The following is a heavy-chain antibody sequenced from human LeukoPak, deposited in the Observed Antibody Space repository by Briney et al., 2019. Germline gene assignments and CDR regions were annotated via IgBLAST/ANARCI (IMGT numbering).Heavy chain of an antibody. J-gene: IGHJ3*02. Sequence: GGSLRLSCAASGFTFDDYAMHWVRQAPGKGLEWVSGISWNSGSIGYADSVKGRFTISRDNAKNSLYLQMNSLRAEDTALYYCAKVRFAYSSYDAFDIWGQGTMVTVSS. CDR2: ISWNSGSI. CDR1: GFTFDDYA. V-gene: IGHV3-9*01. CDR3: AKVRFAYSSYDAFDI. D-gene: IGHD6-6*01.